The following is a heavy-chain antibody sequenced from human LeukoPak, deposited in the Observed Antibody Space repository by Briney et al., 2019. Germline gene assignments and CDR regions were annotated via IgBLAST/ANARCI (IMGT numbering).Heavy chain of an antibody. J-gene: IGHJ4*02. CDR2: IKSKTDGGTT. V-gene: IGHV3-15*01. CDR3: TTEGSGLAWFGEFFFDY. CDR1: GFTFSNAW. Sequence: GGSLRLSCAASGFTFSNAWMSWVRQAPGKGLEWVGRIKSKTDGGTTDYAAPVKGRFTISRDDSKNTLYLQMNSLKTEDTAVYYCTTEGSGLAWFGEFFFDYWGQGTLVTVSS. D-gene: IGHD3-10*01.